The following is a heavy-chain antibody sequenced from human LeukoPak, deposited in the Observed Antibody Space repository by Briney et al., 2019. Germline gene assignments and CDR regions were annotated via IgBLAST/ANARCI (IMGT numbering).Heavy chain of an antibody. CDR3: AKEKVIGTINYGLDV. Sequence: GGSLRLSCAASGFTFDTYGMLWVRQAPGKGLEWVAVIAYDGSNKYYADSVKGRFTISRDNSKNTLYLQMNSLRGEDTAVYYCAKEKVIGTINYGLDVWGQGTTVTVSS. CDR1: GFTFDTYG. J-gene: IGHJ6*02. D-gene: IGHD1-20*01. CDR2: IAYDGSNK. V-gene: IGHV3-30*18.